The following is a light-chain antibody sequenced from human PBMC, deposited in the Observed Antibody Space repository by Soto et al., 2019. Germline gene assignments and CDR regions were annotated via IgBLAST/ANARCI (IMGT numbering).Light chain of an antibody. V-gene: IGLV7-43*01. CDR1: TGAVTSGYY. Sequence: QAVVTQEPSLTVSPGGTVTLTCASSTGAVTSGYYPNWLQQKPGQAPRALIYSTGNKHSWTPARFSGSLLGGKAALTLSGVQPEDEAEYYCLLYYGGAWVFGGGTKVTVL. CDR3: LLYYGGAWV. CDR2: STG. J-gene: IGLJ3*02.